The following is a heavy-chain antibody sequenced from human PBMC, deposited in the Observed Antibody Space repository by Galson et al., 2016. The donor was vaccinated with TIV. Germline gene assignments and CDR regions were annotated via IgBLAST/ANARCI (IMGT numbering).Heavy chain of an antibody. CDR1: GYTFTSSF. V-gene: IGHV1-46*01. CDR2: IYPSGGST. J-gene: IGHJ4*02. Sequence: SCKASGYTFTSSFMHWVRQAPGQGFEWMGVIYPSGGSTSYAQQFQGRVTMTRDTSTSTVYMELSSLRSEDTAVYYCARGRGYYFGSGSSYFDYWGQGSLVTVSS. D-gene: IGHD3-10*01. CDR3: ARGRGYYFGSGSSYFDY.